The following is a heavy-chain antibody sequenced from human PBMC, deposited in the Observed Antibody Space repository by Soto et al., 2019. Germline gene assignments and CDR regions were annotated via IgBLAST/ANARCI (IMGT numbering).Heavy chain of an antibody. CDR3: AKAPDYYDSSGYYPDAFDI. D-gene: IGHD3-22*01. Sequence: GESLKISCAASGFTFSSYAMSWVRQAPGKGLEWVSAISGSGGSTYYADSVKGRFTISRDNSKNTLYLQMNSLRAEDTAVYYCAKAPDYYDSSGYYPDAFDIWGQGTMVTVSS. V-gene: IGHV3-23*01. J-gene: IGHJ3*02. CDR2: ISGSGGST. CDR1: GFTFSSYA.